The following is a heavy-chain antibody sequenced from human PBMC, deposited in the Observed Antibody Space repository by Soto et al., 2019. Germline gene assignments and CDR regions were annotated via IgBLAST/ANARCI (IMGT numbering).Heavy chain of an antibody. Sequence: GESLKISCKGSGYSFTNYWIGWVRQMPGKGLEWMGIIYPGDSNTRYSPSFQGQVTISADKSISTAYLQWSSLKASDTAMYYCARTRTFSLGFYYYGMDVWGQGTTVTSP. J-gene: IGHJ6*02. CDR3: ARTRTFSLGFYYYGMDV. CDR1: GYSFTNYW. V-gene: IGHV5-51*01. CDR2: IYPGDSNT. D-gene: IGHD3-16*01.